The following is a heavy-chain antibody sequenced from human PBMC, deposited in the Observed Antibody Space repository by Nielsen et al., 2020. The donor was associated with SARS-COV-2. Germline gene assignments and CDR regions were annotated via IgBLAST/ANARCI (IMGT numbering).Heavy chain of an antibody. D-gene: IGHD3-16*01. CDR2: INPNSGGT. Sequence: ASVKVSCKASGYTFTGYYMHWVRQAPGQGLEWMGRINPNSGGTNYAQKFQGRVTMTRDTSISTAYMELSTLRSDDTAVYYCARTRVMADNEEVYYYYAMDVWGQGTTVTVSS. CDR1: GYTFTGYY. V-gene: IGHV1-2*06. CDR3: ARTRVMADNEEVYYYYAMDV. J-gene: IGHJ6*02.